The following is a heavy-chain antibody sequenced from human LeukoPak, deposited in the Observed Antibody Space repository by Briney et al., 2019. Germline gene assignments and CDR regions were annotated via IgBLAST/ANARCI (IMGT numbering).Heavy chain of an antibody. CDR2: IIPIFGTA. D-gene: IGHD6-13*01. CDR3: ARVGTRYSSSWYYFDY. J-gene: IGHJ4*02. CDR1: GGTFSSYA. V-gene: IGHV1-69*13. Sequence: GASVKVSCKASGGTFSSYAISWVRQAPGQGLEWMGGIIPIFGTANYAQKFQGRVTITADESTSTAYTELSSLRSEDTAVYYCARVGTRYSSSWYYFDYWGQGTLVTVSS.